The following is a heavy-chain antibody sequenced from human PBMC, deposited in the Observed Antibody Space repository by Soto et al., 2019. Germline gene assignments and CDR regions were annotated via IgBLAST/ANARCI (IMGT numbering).Heavy chain of an antibody. CDR3: VKAAYSSGADY. V-gene: IGHV3-23*01. D-gene: IGHD6-19*01. CDR1: GFSFSNYA. Sequence: EVQLLESGGGLVQPGGSLRLSCAASGFSFSNYALNWVRQAPGKGLEWISALSGSGSSTYYADPVKGRFTISRDNSKNTLYLQRDSLRAEDTAVYYCVKAAYSSGADYWGQGTLVTGSS. J-gene: IGHJ4*02. CDR2: LSGSGSST.